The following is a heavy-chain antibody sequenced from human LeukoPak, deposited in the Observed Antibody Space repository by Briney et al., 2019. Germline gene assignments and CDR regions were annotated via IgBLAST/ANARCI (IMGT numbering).Heavy chain of an antibody. CDR2: ISYDGSNK. J-gene: IGHJ4*02. CDR1: GFTFSSYG. Sequence: GGSLRLSCAASGFTFSSYGMHWVRQAPGKGLEWVAVISYDGSNKYYADSVKGRFTISRDNSKNTLYLQMNSLRAEDTAVYYCARHVVAVGFDYWGQGALVTVSS. CDR3: ARHVVAVGFDY. V-gene: IGHV3-30*03. D-gene: IGHD2-21*01.